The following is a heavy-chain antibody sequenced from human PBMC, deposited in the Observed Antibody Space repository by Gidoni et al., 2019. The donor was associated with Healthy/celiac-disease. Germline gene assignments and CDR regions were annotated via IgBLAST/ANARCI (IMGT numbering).Heavy chain of an antibody. D-gene: IGHD6-6*01. V-gene: IGHV4-61*01. Sequence: QVQLQESGPGLVKPSETLSLTCTVSGGSGSSGSYYWSWIRPPPGKGLEWIWYIYYSGSTNHNPPPKSRVTISVDTSKNQFSLKLSSVTAADTAVYYCARGVPYSNSSTDWGQGTLVPVSS. CDR1: GGSGSSGSYY. J-gene: IGHJ4*02. CDR2: IYYSGST. CDR3: ARGVPYSNSSTD.